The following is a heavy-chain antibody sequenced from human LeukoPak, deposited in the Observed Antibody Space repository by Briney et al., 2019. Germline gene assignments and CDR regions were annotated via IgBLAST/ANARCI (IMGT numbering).Heavy chain of an antibody. J-gene: IGHJ4*02. Sequence: SETLSPTCTVWGRSIRSLYWLWLRAPPGRTLEWIRCIRNSRSTSYNPSLKSRLTISQDTYKNQLSLKLRSVTAADTAVYYCARGIPWSDYWGQGTLVTVSS. CDR2: IRNSRST. CDR3: ARGIPWSDY. D-gene: IGHD4-23*01. CDR1: GRSIRSLY. V-gene: IGHV4-4*08.